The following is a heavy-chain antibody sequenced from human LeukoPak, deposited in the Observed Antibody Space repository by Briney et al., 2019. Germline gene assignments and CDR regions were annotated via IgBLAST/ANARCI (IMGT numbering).Heavy chain of an antibody. D-gene: IGHD3-3*01. J-gene: IGHJ4*02. CDR2: TSGSGGST. Sequence: GGSLRLSCAASGFSFGSFAMSWVRHAPGEGLEWVSATSGSGGSTYYADSVKGRLTISRDNSKNTLYLQMNSLRAEDTAVYYCAKDTAIARFLEWLLFFDYWGQGTLVTVSS. V-gene: IGHV3-23*01. CDR3: AKDTAIARFLEWLLFFDY. CDR1: GFSFGSFA.